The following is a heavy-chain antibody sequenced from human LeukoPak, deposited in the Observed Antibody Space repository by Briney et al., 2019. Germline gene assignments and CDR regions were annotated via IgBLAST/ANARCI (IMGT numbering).Heavy chain of an antibody. CDR2: IYYSGST. CDR3: ARPRGGGLFHYYYYMDV. D-gene: IGHD4-23*01. CDR1: GGSISSSSYY. Sequence: PSETLSLTCTVSGGSISSSSYYWGWIRQPPGKGLEWIGSIYYSGSTYYNPSLKSRVTISVDTSKNQFSLKLSSVTAADTAVYYCARPRGGGLFHYYYYMDVWGKGTTVTVSS. V-gene: IGHV4-39*07. J-gene: IGHJ6*03.